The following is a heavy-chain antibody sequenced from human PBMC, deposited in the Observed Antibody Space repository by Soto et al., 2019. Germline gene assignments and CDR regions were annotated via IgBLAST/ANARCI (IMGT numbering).Heavy chain of an antibody. Sequence: ASVKVSCKASGYTFTGYYMHWVRQAPGQGLEWMGWINPNSGGTNYAQKFQGRVTMTRDASISTVYMELSRLTPDDTAIYFCAREKFLGSSRYFDFWGQGTLVTVSS. CDR1: GYTFTGYY. D-gene: IGHD3-3*01. V-gene: IGHV1-2*02. J-gene: IGHJ4*02. CDR3: AREKFLGSSRYFDF. CDR2: INPNSGGT.